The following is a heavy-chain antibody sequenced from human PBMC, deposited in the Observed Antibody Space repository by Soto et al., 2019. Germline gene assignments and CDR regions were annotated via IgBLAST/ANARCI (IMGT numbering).Heavy chain of an antibody. CDR2: IYHSGST. J-gene: IGHJ6*02. CDR1: GYSISSGYY. Sequence: SETLSLTCAVSGYSISSGYYWGWIRQPPGKGLEWIGSIYHSGSTYYNPSLKGRVTISVDTSKNQFSLKLSSVTAADTAVYYCARGNYDFWSGPYYYGMDVWGQGTTVTVSS. CDR3: ARGNYDFWSGPYYYGMDV. V-gene: IGHV4-38-2*01. D-gene: IGHD3-3*01.